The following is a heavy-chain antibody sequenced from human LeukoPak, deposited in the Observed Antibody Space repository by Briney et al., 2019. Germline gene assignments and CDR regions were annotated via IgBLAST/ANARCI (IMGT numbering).Heavy chain of an antibody. J-gene: IGHJ4*02. CDR3: ARMKRLHYDVLTGSSKGWYFDQ. CDR2: IYYSGST. V-gene: IGHV4-39*01. D-gene: IGHD3-9*01. CDR1: GGSVNSNSYY. Sequence: PSETLSLTCTVSGGSVNSNSYYWGWIRQPPGKGLEWVGTIYYSGSTYYTPSLKSRLTISVDTSKNQFSLNLNSVTAADTAVYYCARMKRLHYDVLTGSSKGWYFDQWGQGTLVTVSS.